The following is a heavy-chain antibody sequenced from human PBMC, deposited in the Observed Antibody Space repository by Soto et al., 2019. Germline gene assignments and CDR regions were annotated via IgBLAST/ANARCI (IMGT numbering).Heavy chain of an antibody. CDR3: ARSQGSSTSLEIYYYYYYGMDV. CDR2: IIPISGTA. J-gene: IGHJ6*02. CDR1: GGTFSSYA. Sequence: QVQLVKSGAGVKKPGSSVKFSCKASGGTFSSYAISWVRQAPGQGLEWMGGIIPISGTANYAQKFQGRVTITADESTSTAYMELSSLRSEDTAVYYCARSQGSSTSLEIYYYYYYGMDVWGQGTTVTVSS. D-gene: IGHD2-2*01. V-gene: IGHV1-69*01.